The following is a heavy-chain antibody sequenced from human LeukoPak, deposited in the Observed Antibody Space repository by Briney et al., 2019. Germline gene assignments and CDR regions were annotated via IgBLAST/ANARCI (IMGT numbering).Heavy chain of an antibody. D-gene: IGHD2-8*01. CDR1: GXSFSGYY. Sequence: SETLSLTCAVYGXSFSGYYWSWIRQPPGKGLEWIGEINHSGSTNYNPSLKSRVTISVDTSKNQFSLKLSSVTAADTAVYYCARGRGRYCTNGVCSYFDYWGQGTLVTVSS. CDR2: INHSGST. J-gene: IGHJ4*02. CDR3: ARGRGRYCTNGVCSYFDY. V-gene: IGHV4-34*01.